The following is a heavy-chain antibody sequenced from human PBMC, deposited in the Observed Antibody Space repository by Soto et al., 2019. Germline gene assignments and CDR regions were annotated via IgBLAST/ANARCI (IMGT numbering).Heavy chain of an antibody. CDR1: GYTFTSYY. Sequence: EASVKVSCKASGYTFTSYYMHWVRQAPGQGLEWMGIINPSGGSTSYAQKFQGRVTMTRDTSTSTVYMELSSLRSEDTAVYYCARDQDDRRIAYAFDIWGQGTMVTVSS. CDR3: ARDQDDRRIAYAFDI. CDR2: INPSGGST. J-gene: IGHJ3*02. D-gene: IGHD2-15*01. V-gene: IGHV1-46*01.